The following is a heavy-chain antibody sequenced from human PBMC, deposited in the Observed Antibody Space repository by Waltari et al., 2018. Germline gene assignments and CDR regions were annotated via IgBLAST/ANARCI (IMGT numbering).Heavy chain of an antibody. CDR3: ARDSHLGVVIFLFDY. Sequence: QVQLVESGGGVVQPGRSLRLSCAASGFTFRSYAMHWVRKATAKGLEWWAVMSSDGSNKYYADSVKGRFTVSRDNSKTTLCLQMHSLRAEDTAVYYCARDSHLGVVIFLFDYWGQGTLVTVSS. V-gene: IGHV3-30-3*01. CDR1: GFTFRSYA. J-gene: IGHJ4*02. D-gene: IGHD3-22*01. CDR2: MSSDGSNK.